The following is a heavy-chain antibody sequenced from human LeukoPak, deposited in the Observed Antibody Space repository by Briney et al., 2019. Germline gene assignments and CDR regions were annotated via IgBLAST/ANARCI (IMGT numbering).Heavy chain of an antibody. CDR3: AKDLSITHSFDY. CDR2: INSDGSIT. J-gene: IGHJ4*02. V-gene: IGHV3-74*01. CDR1: GFTFSSYW. D-gene: IGHD1-14*01. Sequence: PGGSLRLSCAASGFTFSSYWMHWVRQAPGKGLVWVSRINSDGSITSYAESVKGRFTISRDNAKNTLYLQMNSLRAEDTAVYYCAKDLSITHSFDYWGQGTLVTVSS.